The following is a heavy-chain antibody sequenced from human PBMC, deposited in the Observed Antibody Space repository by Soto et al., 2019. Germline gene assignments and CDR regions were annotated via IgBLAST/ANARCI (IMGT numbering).Heavy chain of an antibody. CDR3: ARDLTSVRGA. V-gene: IGHV1-69*01. CDR1: GGTFSRHS. J-gene: IGHJ4*02. D-gene: IGHD1-26*01. CDR2: IIPIFDAT. Sequence: QVQMVQSGAEVKKPGSSARVSCKVSGGTFSRHSISWVRQAPGQGLEWMGGIIPIFDATQYEQKFQGRLTITADESTTTFHMDLSGLSPEDTAIYYCARDLTSVRGAWGQGTLVTVS.